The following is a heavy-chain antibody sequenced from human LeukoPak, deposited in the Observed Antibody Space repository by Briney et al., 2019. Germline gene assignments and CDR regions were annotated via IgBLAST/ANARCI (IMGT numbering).Heavy chain of an antibody. CDR3: ARDGPTAAAFDY. CDR2: INPNSGGT. V-gene: IGHV1-2*02. CDR1: GYTFTDYY. Sequence: ASVKVSCKASGYTFTDYYLHWVRQAPGQGLEWMGWINPNSGGTNYAQTFQGRVTMTRDTSITTVYMEVNSLTSEDTAVYFCARDGPTAAAFDYWGQGTLVTV. D-gene: IGHD2-2*01. J-gene: IGHJ4*02.